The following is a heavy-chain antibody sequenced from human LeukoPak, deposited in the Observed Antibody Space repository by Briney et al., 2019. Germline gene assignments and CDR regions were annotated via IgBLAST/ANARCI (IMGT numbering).Heavy chain of an antibody. D-gene: IGHD2-15*01. CDR2: IYNSGST. Sequence: SETLSLTCTVSGGSISRYSWSWIRQPPGKGLESIGYIYNSGSTNYSPSLKSRVIVSSDTSKNQFSLKLSSVTAADTAVYYCARALVRCSGGSCYPNMMDVWSQGTTVTVSS. CDR1: GGSISRYS. CDR3: ARALVRCSGGSCYPNMMDV. V-gene: IGHV4-59*01. J-gene: IGHJ6*02.